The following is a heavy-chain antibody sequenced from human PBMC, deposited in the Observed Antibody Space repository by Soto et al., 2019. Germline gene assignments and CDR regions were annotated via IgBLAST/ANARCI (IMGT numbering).Heavy chain of an antibody. Sequence: QMQLLQSGAEVKKTGSSVKISCKTSGWIFTFKYLHWVRQAPGQGLERLGWITPYNGNVKYAQHFQDRISLTRDNSLTPLFLELRNLRSEDTGLYYCARSATSGDQHFIDSWGQGTLVTVSS. V-gene: IGHV1-45*02. D-gene: IGHD7-27*01. CDR3: ARSATSGDQHFIDS. CDR2: ITPYNGNV. CDR1: GWIFTFKY. J-gene: IGHJ4*02.